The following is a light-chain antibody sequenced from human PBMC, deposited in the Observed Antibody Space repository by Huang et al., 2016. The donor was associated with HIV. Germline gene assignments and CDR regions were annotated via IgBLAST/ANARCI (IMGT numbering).Light chain of an antibody. CDR2: VSS. J-gene: IGKJ2*01. CDR1: QDIGSH. V-gene: IGKV1-39*01. CDR3: QHSYVSLGYT. Sequence: DIQMTQSPSSLSASVGDRVTLTCRTSQDIGSHLNWYQQRPGRAPKLFIYVSSTLQSWVPSRFSGGGSGTDFTLTISNLQPEDFATYYCQHSYVSLGYTFGQGTKLEI.